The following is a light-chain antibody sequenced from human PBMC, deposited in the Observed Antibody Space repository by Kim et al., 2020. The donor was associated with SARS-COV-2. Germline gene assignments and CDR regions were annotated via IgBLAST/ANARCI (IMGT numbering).Light chain of an antibody. CDR1: SSNIGNNW. Sequence: ELTQPPSASGTPGQRVTISCSVSSSNIGNNWVYWFHHLPGAAPKLLICRNNQRPSWVPDRFSGSKSCASASLAISGLRSEAAADYYCASLDDILNAYV. CDR3: ASLDDILNAYV. CDR2: RNN. V-gene: IGLV1-47*01. J-gene: IGLJ1*01.